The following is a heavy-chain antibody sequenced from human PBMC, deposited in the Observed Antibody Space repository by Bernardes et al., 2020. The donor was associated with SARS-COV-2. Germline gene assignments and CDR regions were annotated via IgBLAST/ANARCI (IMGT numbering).Heavy chain of an antibody. CDR3: ARSLNAFIVVVPAAMIS. CDR2: VSANGVGT. CDR1: GFSFSTYV. V-gene: IGHV3-23*01. D-gene: IGHD2-2*01. Sequence: GGSLRLSCAASGFSFSTYVMTWVRQAPGKGLEWVSGVSANGVGTYYGDSVKGRFTVSRDNSKNTVYLQMDSLRVEDTAVYYCARSLNAFIVVVPAAMISWGQGTLVTVSS. J-gene: IGHJ4*02.